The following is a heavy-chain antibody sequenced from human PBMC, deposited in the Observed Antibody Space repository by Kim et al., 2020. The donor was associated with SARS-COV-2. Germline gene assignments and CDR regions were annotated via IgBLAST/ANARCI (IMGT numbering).Heavy chain of an antibody. CDR3: ARYSRRGQWELPYYFDY. D-gene: IGHD1-26*01. Sequence: GRVTITRDTSAGTAYMELSSLRSEDTAVYYCARYSRRGQWELPYYFDYWGQGTLVTVSS. V-gene: IGHV1-3*01. J-gene: IGHJ4*02.